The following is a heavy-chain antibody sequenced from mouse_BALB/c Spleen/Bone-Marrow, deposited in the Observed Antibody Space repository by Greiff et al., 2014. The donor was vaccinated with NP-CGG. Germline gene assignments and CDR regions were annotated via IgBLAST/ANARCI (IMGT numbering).Heavy chain of an antibody. CDR2: INPYNDGT. Sequence: EVQLQQSGPELVKPGASVKMSCKASGYTFTSYVLHWVKQKPGQGLEWIGYINPYNDGTKSNEKFKGKATLTSDKSSSTAYMELSGLTSEDSAVYYCAREDGYYGMDYWGQGTSVTVSS. V-gene: IGHV1-14*01. D-gene: IGHD2-3*01. J-gene: IGHJ4*01. CDR3: AREDGYYGMDY. CDR1: GYTFTSYV.